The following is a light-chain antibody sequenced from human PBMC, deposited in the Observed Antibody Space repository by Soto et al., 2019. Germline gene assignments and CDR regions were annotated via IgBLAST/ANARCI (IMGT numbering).Light chain of an antibody. V-gene: IGLV1-40*01. CDR1: SSNIGAGYD. Sequence: QSVLTQPPSVSGAPGQRVTISCTGSSSNIGAGYDVHWYQQLPGTVPKLLIYGNSNRPSGVPDRFSGSKSGTSASLAITGLQAEDEADYYCQSYDSSLSGPVFGTGTKLTVL. CDR3: QSYDSSLSGPV. CDR2: GNS. J-gene: IGLJ1*01.